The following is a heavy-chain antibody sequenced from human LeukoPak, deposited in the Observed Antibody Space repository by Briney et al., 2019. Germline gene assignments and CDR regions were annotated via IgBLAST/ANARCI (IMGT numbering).Heavy chain of an antibody. Sequence: GGSLRLSCAASGFIFSDYYMTWIRQAPGKGLEWVSVIYSGGSTYYADSVKGRFTISRDNSKNTLYLQMNSLRAEDTAVYYCARGDYDILSWGQGTLVTVSS. CDR3: ARGDYDILS. V-gene: IGHV3-66*01. CDR1: GFIFSDYY. J-gene: IGHJ4*02. CDR2: IYSGGST. D-gene: IGHD3-9*01.